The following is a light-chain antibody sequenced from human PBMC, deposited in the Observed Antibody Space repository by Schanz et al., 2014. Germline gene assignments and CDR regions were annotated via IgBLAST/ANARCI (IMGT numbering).Light chain of an antibody. J-gene: IGLJ3*02. V-gene: IGLV2-23*01. CDR1: SSDVGGYNY. CDR2: EDT. Sequence: QSALTQPASVSGSPGQSITISCTGTSSDVGGYNYVSWYQQHPGKAPKLMIYEDTKRPSGVSSRFSGSKSGNTASLTISGLQAEDEADYYCCSYAGSGSWVFGGGTKLTVL. CDR3: CSYAGSGSWV.